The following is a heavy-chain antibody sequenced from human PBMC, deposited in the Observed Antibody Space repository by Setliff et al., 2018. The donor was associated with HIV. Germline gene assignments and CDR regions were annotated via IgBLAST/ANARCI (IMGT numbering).Heavy chain of an antibody. V-gene: IGHV4-30-4*08. CDR2: IYYSGSA. D-gene: IGHD3-16*02. Sequence: PSETLSLTCTVSGGSISSGDYYWSWIRQPPGKGLEWIGYIYYSGSAYYNSSLKSRVTISVDTSKNQFSLKLSSVTAADTAVYYCARGSDYIWGNYRFPFDYWGQGTLVTVSS. CDR3: ARGSDYIWGNYRFPFDY. CDR1: GGSISSGDYY. J-gene: IGHJ4*02.